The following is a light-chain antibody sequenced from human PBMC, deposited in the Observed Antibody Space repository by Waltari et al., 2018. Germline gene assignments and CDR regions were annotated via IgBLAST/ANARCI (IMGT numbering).Light chain of an antibody. J-gene: IGKJ1*01. Sequence: DFVMTQSPEFLAVSLGERATINCKSSQSVLYSPNSKNYLAWYQQKPGQPPKLLIYWASTRESGVPDRFSGSGSGTDFTLTTSSLQAEDVAVYYCHQYSTTPWTFGQGTKVEI. CDR3: HQYSTTPWT. V-gene: IGKV4-1*01. CDR2: WAS. CDR1: QSVLYSPNSKNY.